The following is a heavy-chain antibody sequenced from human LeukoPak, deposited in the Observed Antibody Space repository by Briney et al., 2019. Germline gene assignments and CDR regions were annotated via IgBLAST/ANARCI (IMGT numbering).Heavy chain of an antibody. CDR3: AGIAVAGLRYYYYGMDV. CDR1: GGSFSGYY. J-gene: IGHJ6*02. Sequence: SETLSLTCAVYGGSFSGYYWSWIRQPPGKGLEWIGEINHSGSTNYNPSLKSRVTISVDTSKNQFSLKLSSVTAADTAVYYCAGIAVAGLRYYYYGMDVWGQGTTVTVSS. V-gene: IGHV4-34*01. D-gene: IGHD6-19*01. CDR2: INHSGST.